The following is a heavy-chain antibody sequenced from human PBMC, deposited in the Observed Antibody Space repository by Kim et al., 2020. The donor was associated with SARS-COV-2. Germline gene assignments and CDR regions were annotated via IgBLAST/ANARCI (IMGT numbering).Heavy chain of an antibody. J-gene: IGHJ5*02. D-gene: IGHD3-10*01. V-gene: IGHV1-46*01. Sequence: AQKFQGRVTMTRDTSTSTVYMELSSLRSEDTAVYYCAREGVRGVMGWFDPWGQGTLVTVSS. CDR3: AREGVRGVMGWFDP.